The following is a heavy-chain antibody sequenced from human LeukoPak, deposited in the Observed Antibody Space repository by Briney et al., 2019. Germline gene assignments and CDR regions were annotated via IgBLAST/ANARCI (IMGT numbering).Heavy chain of an antibody. CDR3: ARGKDYGGNFDY. D-gene: IGHD4-23*01. CDR2: INWNGGST. CDR1: GLTFDHYV. J-gene: IGHJ4*02. Sequence: QPGGSLRLSCAASGLTFDHYVMHWVRQAPGKGLEWVSGINWNGGSTGYADSVKGRFTISRDNAKNSLYLQMNSLRAEDTALYYCARGKDYGGNFDYWGQGTLVTVSS. V-gene: IGHV3-20*04.